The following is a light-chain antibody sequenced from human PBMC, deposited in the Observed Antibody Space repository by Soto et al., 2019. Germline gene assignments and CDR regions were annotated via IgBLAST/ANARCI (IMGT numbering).Light chain of an antibody. CDR2: DVS. CDR1: NNNVGGYNY. J-gene: IGLJ3*02. Sequence: QCALTQPRSVSGSPGQSVTISCTGTNNNVGGYNYVSWYQQHPGKAPKLVIYDVSKRPSGVPDRFSGSKSGNTASLTISGLQAEDEADYYCCSYAGNSLWVFGGGTKLTVL. V-gene: IGLV2-11*01. CDR3: CSYAGNSLWV.